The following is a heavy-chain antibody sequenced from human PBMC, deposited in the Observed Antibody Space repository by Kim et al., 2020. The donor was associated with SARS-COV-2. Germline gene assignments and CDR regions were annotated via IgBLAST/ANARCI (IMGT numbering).Heavy chain of an antibody. CDR2: IYNSGST. CDR1: GGSISSSSYY. D-gene: IGHD6-19*01. Sequence: SETLSLTCTVSGGSISSSSYYWGWIRQPPGKGLEWIGSIYNSGSTYYNPSLKSRVTISVDTSKNQFSLMLSSVTAADTAVYYCERHTSSGWYWSIGFWFDPWGQGTRVTVSS. CDR3: ERHTSSGWYWSIGFWFDP. J-gene: IGHJ5*02. V-gene: IGHV4-39*01.